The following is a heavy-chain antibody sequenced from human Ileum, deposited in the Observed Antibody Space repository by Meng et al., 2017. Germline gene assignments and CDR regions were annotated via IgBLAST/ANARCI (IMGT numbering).Heavy chain of an antibody. V-gene: IGHV3-33*01. Sequence: QVQLVGSGGGLVQPGTSLRLSCAASGIPFSASGMHWVRQAPGKGLEWVAMIWSDGRSQYYSDSVKGRFTISRDNSKNMVYLQMSGLRAEDTALYYCARDKGVTALDQWGQGSLVTVSS. J-gene: IGHJ5*02. CDR3: ARDKGVTALDQ. CDR1: GIPFSASG. CDR2: IWSDGRSQ. D-gene: IGHD5-18*01.